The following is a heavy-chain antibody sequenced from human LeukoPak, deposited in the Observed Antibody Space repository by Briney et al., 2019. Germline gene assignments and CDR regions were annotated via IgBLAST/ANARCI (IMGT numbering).Heavy chain of an antibody. V-gene: IGHV1-18*01. CDR1: GYTFSSYG. CDR2: ISTYNGNT. CDR3: ARADSGWPFDY. Sequence: ASVKVSCKASGYTFSSYGITWVRQAPGQGLEWMGWISTYNGNTNYAQKLQGRVTMTTDTSTSTAYMELRSLRSDDTAVYYCARADSGWPFDYWGQGTLVTVSS. D-gene: IGHD6-19*01. J-gene: IGHJ4*02.